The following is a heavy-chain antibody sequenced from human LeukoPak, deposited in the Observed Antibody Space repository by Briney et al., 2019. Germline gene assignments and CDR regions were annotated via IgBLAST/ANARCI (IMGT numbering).Heavy chain of an antibody. CDR3: ARDLSFVRGVPLAFDI. CDR2: IYYSGST. J-gene: IGHJ3*02. V-gene: IGHV4-59*01. CDR1: GGSISSYY. D-gene: IGHD3-10*02. Sequence: KPSGTLSLTCTVSGGSISSYYWSWIRQPPGKGLEWIGYIYYSGSTNYNPSLKSRVTISVDTSKNQFSLKPSSVTAADTAVYYCARDLSFVRGVPLAFDIWGQGTMVTVSS.